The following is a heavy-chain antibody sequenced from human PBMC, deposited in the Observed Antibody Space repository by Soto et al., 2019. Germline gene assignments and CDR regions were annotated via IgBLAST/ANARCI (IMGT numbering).Heavy chain of an antibody. CDR1: GFTFSSYG. CDR3: AKDLYSSSWYSVPYFDY. J-gene: IGHJ4*02. V-gene: IGHV3-30*18. CDR2: ISYDGSNK. D-gene: IGHD6-13*01. Sequence: GGSLRLSCAASGFTFSSYGMHRVRQAPGKGLEWVAVISYDGSNKYYADSVKGRFTISRDNSKNTLYLQMNSLRAEDTAVYYCAKDLYSSSWYSVPYFDYWGQGTPVTVSS.